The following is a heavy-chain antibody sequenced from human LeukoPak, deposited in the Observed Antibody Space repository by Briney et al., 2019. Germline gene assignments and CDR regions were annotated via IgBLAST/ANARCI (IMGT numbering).Heavy chain of an antibody. CDR1: GFTFSSYP. CDR2: ISGSGGRA. Sequence: GGSLRLSCAASGFTFSSYPMSWVRQAPGEGLEWVSGISGSGGRAHYADSVKGRFTISRDNSKNTLYVQMNSLRAEDTAVYYCARDRGDYGKYSYYYYYMDVWGNGTTVTVSS. CDR3: ARDRGDYGKYSYYYYYMDV. V-gene: IGHV3-23*01. D-gene: IGHD4-17*01. J-gene: IGHJ6*03.